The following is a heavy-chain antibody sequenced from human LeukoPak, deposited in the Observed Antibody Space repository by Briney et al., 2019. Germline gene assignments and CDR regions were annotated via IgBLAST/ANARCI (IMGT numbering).Heavy chain of an antibody. CDR2: IYYSGST. D-gene: IGHD1-26*01. J-gene: IGHJ4*02. Sequence: SQTLSLXCTVSGGSISSGDYYWSWIRQPPGKGLEWIGYIYYSGSTYYNPSLKSRVTISVDTSKNQFSLKLSSVTAADTAVYYCARVILVGATLRGPFDYWGQGTLVTVSS. V-gene: IGHV4-30-4*08. CDR3: ARVILVGATLRGPFDY. CDR1: GGSISSGDYY.